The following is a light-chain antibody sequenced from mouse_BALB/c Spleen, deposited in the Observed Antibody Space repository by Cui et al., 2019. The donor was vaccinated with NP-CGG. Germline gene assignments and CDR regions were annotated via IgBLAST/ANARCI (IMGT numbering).Light chain of an antibody. CDR2: GTN. CDR3: ALWYSNHWV. Sequence: QAVVSQDSALTTSPGETVTLTCRSSIGAVTTSNYANWVQEKPDHLFTGLIGGTNNRAPGVPARFSGSLIGDKAALTITGARTEDEAIYFCALWYSNHWVFGGGTKLTVL. CDR1: IGAVTTSNY. J-gene: IGLJ1*01. V-gene: IGLV1*01.